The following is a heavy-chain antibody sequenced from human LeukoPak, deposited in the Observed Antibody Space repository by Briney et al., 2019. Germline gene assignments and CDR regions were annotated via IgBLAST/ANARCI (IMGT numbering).Heavy chain of an antibody. CDR1: GYTFTGYY. J-gene: IGHJ4*02. D-gene: IGHD6-19*01. V-gene: IGHV1-2*02. Sequence: ASVKVSCKASGYTFTGYYMHWVRPAPGHGLEWMGWINPHSGGTNYAQKFQGRVTMTRDTSTSTVYMELSSRRSEDTAVYYCARTWAVAGDLGGFDYWGQGTLVTVSS. CDR3: ARTWAVAGDLGGFDY. CDR2: INPHSGGT.